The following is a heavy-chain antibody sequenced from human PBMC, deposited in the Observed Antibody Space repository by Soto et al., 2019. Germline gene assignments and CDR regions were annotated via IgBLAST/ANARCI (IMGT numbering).Heavy chain of an antibody. CDR3: TTARARRYYDFWSGYRWVDY. D-gene: IGHD3-3*01. CDR2: IKSKTDGGTT. Sequence: GGSLRLSCAASGFTFSNAWMNWVRQAPGKGLEWVGRIKSKTDGGTTDYAAPVKDRFTISRDDSKNTLYLQMNSLKTEDTAVYYCTTARARRYYDFWSGYRWVDYWGQGTLVTVSS. J-gene: IGHJ4*02. CDR1: GFTFSNAW. V-gene: IGHV3-15*07.